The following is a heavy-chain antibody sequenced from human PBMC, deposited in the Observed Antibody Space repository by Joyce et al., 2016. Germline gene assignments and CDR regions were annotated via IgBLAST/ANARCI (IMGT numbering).Heavy chain of an antibody. V-gene: IGHV3-7*01. Sequence: EVQLVESGGGLVQPGGSLRLSCAGPGFTFSSHWMSWVRPVPGKGLEWVANIKQDGSEKFYVDSVKGRFTISRDNAKNSLYLQMDSLRVEDTAVYYCASARGWEQLNWGQGTLVTVSS. J-gene: IGHJ4*02. CDR2: IKQDGSEK. CDR1: GFTFSSHW. CDR3: ASARGWEQLN. D-gene: IGHD2-15*01.